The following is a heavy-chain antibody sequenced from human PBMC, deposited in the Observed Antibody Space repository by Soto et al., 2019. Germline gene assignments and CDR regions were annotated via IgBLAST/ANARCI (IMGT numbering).Heavy chain of an antibody. CDR2: IYYSGST. D-gene: IGHD3-22*01. CDR3: ARTSSGYSGNSGY. CDR1: GGSISSGDYY. J-gene: IGHJ4*02. V-gene: IGHV4-30-4*01. Sequence: PSETLSLTCTVSGGSISSGDYYWGWIRQPPGKGLERIGYIYYSGSTYYNPSLKSRVTISVDTSKNQFSLKLSSVTAADTAVYYCARTSSGYSGNSGYWGQGTLVTVSS.